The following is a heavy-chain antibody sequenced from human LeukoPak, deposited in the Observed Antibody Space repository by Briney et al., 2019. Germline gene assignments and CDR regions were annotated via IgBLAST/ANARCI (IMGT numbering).Heavy chain of an antibody. V-gene: IGHV1-8*03. CDR1: GYTFTSYD. J-gene: IGHJ4*02. D-gene: IGHD2-21*01. CDR2: MNPNSGNT. Sequence: ASVKVSRKASGYTFTSYDINWVRQATGQGLEWMGWMNPNSGNTGYAQKFQGRVTITRNTSISTAYMELSSLRSEDTAVYYCARVYSAGFSRELYFDYWGQGTLVTVSS. CDR3: ARVYSAGFSRELYFDY.